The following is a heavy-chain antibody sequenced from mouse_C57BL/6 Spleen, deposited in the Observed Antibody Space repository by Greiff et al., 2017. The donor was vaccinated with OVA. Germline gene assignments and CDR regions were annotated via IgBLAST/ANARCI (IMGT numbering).Heavy chain of an antibody. V-gene: IGHV3-6*01. J-gene: IGHJ2*01. CDR1: GYSITSGYY. CDR3: ARVYDGYYHY. Sequence: DVKLQESGPGLVKPSQSLSLTCSVTGYSITSGYYWNWIRQFPGNKLEWMGYISYDGSNNYNPSLKNRISITRDTSKNQFFLKLNSVTTEDTATYYCARVYDGYYHYWGQGTTLTVSS. D-gene: IGHD2-3*01. CDR2: ISYDGSN.